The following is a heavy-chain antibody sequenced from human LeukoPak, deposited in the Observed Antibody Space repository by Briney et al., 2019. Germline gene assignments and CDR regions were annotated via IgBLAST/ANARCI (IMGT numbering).Heavy chain of an antibody. Sequence: SVKVCCKASGYTFTSYGISWVRQAPGQGVEWMGRIIPILGIANYAQKFQGRVTITADKSTSTAYMELSSLRSEDTAVYYCARDFYPYYGDWAIFFDYWGQGTLVTVSS. CDR1: GYTFTSYG. D-gene: IGHD4-17*01. J-gene: IGHJ4*02. CDR3: ARDFYPYYGDWAIFFDY. V-gene: IGHV1-69*04. CDR2: IIPILGIA.